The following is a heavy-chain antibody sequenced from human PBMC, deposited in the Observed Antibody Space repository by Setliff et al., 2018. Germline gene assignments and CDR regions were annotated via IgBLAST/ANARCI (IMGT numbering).Heavy chain of an antibody. CDR2: IYTNGGT. J-gene: IGHJ4*01. CDR1: GASISSGNDF. V-gene: IGHV4-61*09. D-gene: IGHD1-1*01. CDR3: ARSDDNFQYPDY. Sequence: SETLSLTCSVSGASISSGNDFWNWIRQPAGKGLEWIGNIYTNGGTDYSPSLRSRVTISLGTSKNQFSLQLTSVTAADTAIYYCARSDDNFQYPDYWGQGTRVTVS.